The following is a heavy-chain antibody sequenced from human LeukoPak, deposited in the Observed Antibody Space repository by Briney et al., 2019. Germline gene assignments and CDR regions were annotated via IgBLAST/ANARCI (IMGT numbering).Heavy chain of an antibody. CDR2: IYHSGST. J-gene: IGHJ4*02. CDR3: ARAYGAVAGRSDY. Sequence: SETLSLTCTVSGYSLRSGDYWGWIRQPPGKGLEWIGNIYHSGSTYYNPSLKGRVTISVDTSKNQFSLKLSSVTAADTAVYYCARAYGAVAGRSDYWGQGTLVTVSS. D-gene: IGHD6-19*01. CDR1: GYSLRSGDY. V-gene: IGHV4-38-2*02.